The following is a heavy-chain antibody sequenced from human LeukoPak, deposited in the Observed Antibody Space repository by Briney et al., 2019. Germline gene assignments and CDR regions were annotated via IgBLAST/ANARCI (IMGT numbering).Heavy chain of an antibody. D-gene: IGHD6-19*01. V-gene: IGHV3-66*01. J-gene: IGHJ4*02. CDR2: IYSGGST. CDR1: GFTVSSNY. Sequence: GGSLRLSCAASGFTVSSNYMSWVRQAPGKGLEWVSVIYSGGSTYYADSVKGRFTISRDNSKNTLYLQMNSLRAEDTAVYYCARVRDSSGWYELGYWGQGTLVTVSS. CDR3: ARVRDSSGWYELGY.